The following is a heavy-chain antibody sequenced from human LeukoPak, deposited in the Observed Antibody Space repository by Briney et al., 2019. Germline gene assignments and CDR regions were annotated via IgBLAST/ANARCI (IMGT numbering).Heavy chain of an antibody. CDR3: ARHAEYNSGWHFYLDH. CDR1: GVSTTNGIYY. J-gene: IGHJ4*02. CDR2: VHNVGST. Sequence: PSETLSLTCTVSGVSTTNGIYYWAWIRRPPGKGQVWIGSVHNVGSTYYNLSLRSRVTMSIDTSKNQFSLRLNSVTAADTAVYYCARHAEYNSGWHFYLDHWGQGILVTVSS. V-gene: IGHV4-39*01. D-gene: IGHD6-19*01.